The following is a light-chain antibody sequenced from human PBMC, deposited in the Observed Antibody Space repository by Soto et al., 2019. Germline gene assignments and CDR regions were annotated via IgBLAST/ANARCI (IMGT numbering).Light chain of an antibody. J-gene: IGKJ1*01. V-gene: IGKV3-20*01. Sequence: EIVLTQSPGTLSLSPGERATLSCRASQSFNSIYLAWYQQKPGQAPRLLIYGASSRATGIPDRFSGSGSGTDFTLTISRLEPVDFAVYYCHQYDSWTFGQGTKVDIK. CDR1: QSFNSIY. CDR2: GAS. CDR3: HQYDSWT.